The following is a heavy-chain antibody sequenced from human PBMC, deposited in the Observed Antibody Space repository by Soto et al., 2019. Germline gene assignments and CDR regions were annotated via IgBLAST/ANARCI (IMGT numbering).Heavy chain of an antibody. CDR3: TRGYYGPDY. CDR1: GFTFSSYF. J-gene: IGHJ4*02. CDR2: IDNDGGTT. D-gene: IGHD3-10*01. V-gene: IGHV3-74*01. Sequence: EVQLVESGGGSVQPGGSLRLSCAASGFTFSSYFMYWVRQAPGKGLVWVSRIDNDGGTTNYADSVKGRFTISRDNAKNTLYLQMNSLRAEDTAVYCCTRGYYGPDYWGQGTLVTVSS.